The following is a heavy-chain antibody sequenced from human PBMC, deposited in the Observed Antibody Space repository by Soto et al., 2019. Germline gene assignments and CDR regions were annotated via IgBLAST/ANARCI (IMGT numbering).Heavy chain of an antibody. V-gene: IGHV4-34*01. J-gene: IGHJ4*02. CDR1: GGSFRGYY. CDR3: ARGYAINWHTPHY. CDR2: INHIGST. Sequence: QVQLQQWGAGLLKPSETLSLTCAVYGGSFRGYYWSWIRQPPGKGLEWIGEINHIGSTNYNPSLKSRVTISVDTSKNQFSLKLSSVTAADTAVYYCARGYAINWHTPHYWGQGTLVTVSS. D-gene: IGHD2-15*01.